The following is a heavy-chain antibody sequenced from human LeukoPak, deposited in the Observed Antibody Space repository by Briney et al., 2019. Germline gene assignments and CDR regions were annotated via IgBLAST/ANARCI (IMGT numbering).Heavy chain of an antibody. V-gene: IGHV3-7*01. CDR2: IKQDGSEK. D-gene: IGHD1-26*01. Sequence: GGSLRLSCAATGFTFSSYWMSWVRQAPGKGLEWVANIKQDGSEKYYVDAVKGRFTISRDNAKNSPYLQMNSLRAEDTAVYYCARDLSEWELLVGYWGQGTLVTVSS. CDR3: ARDLSEWELLVGY. CDR1: GFTFSSYW. J-gene: IGHJ4*02.